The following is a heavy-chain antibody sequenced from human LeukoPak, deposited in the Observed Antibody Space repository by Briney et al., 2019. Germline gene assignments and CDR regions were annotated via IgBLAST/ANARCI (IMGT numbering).Heavy chain of an antibody. CDR3: ARSSILEWLPYYYYYMDV. D-gene: IGHD3-3*01. V-gene: IGHV3-48*03. J-gene: IGHJ6*03. Sequence: GGSLRLSCAASGFTLSNYEMNWVRQAPGKGLEWVSYINRGSTDIQYADSVKGRFTISRDNAKNSLYLQMNSLRAEDTAVYYCARSSILEWLPYYYYYMDVWGKGTTVTVSS. CDR2: INRGSTDI. CDR1: GFTLSNYE.